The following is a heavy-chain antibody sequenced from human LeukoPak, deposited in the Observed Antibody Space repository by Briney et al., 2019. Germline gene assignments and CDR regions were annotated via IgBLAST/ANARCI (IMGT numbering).Heavy chain of an antibody. CDR1: GFTFSSYA. Sequence: GGSLRLSCAASGFTFSSYAMNSVRQAPGKGLEWVSVITSGVSTSYAASVKGRFTISRDNSKNTLYLQMNSLRAEDTAVYYCAKRLPVVGDRNRAFDYWGQGTLVTVSS. CDR3: AKRLPVVGDRNRAFDY. CDR2: ITSGVST. J-gene: IGHJ4*02. V-gene: IGHV3-23*01. D-gene: IGHD2-21*02.